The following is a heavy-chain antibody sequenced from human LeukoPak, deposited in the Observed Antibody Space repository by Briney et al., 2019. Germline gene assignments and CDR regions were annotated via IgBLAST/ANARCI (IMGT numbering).Heavy chain of an antibody. V-gene: IGHV4-59*01. D-gene: IGHD6-13*01. J-gene: IGHJ4*02. Sequence: SETLSLTCTVSGGSISSYYWSWIRQPPGKGLEWIGYICYSGSTNYNPSLKSRVTISVDTSKNQFSLKLSSVTAADTAVYYCASQTRSRYDYWGQGTLVTVSS. CDR3: ASQTRSRYDY. CDR2: ICYSGST. CDR1: GGSISSYY.